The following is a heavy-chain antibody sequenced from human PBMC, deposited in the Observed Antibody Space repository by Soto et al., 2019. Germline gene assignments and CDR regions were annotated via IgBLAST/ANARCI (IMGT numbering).Heavy chain of an antibody. V-gene: IGHV4-31*03. Sequence: SETLSLTCTVSGGSISSGGYYWSWIRQHPGKGLEWIGYIYYSGSTYYNPSLKSRVTISVYTSKNQFSLKLSSVTAADTAVYYCARGRRTTVTTYFDYWGQGTLVTVSS. CDR2: IYYSGST. CDR1: GGSISSGGYY. J-gene: IGHJ4*02. D-gene: IGHD4-17*01. CDR3: ARGRRTTVTTYFDY.